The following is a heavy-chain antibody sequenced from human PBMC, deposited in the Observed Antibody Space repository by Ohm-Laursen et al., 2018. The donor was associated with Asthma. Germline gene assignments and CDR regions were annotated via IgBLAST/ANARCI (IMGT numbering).Heavy chain of an antibody. CDR2: IGFGGGYI. CDR3: AKTLSTGHAPNDH. Sequence: SLRLSCAASGFTFSTSGMRWVRQVPGKGLEWVSSIGFGGGYISYADSVKGRFTISRDNYKNTLYLQLNSLRAEDTAVYYCAKTLSTGHAPNDHWGQGTLVTVSS. CDR1: GFTFSTSG. D-gene: IGHD2-8*02. V-gene: IGHV3-23*01. J-gene: IGHJ4*02.